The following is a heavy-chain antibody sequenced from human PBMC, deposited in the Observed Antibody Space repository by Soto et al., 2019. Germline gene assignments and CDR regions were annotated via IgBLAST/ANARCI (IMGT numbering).Heavy chain of an antibody. CDR1: GFTFSSYW. Sequence: GGSLRLSCAASGFTFSSYWMSWVRQAPGKGLEWVANIKQDGSEKYYVDSVKGRFTISRDNAKNTLYLQMNSLKTEDTAVYYCTTDPTEDYDIWSGFLRGSPFDPWGQGTLVTVSS. CDR3: TTDPTEDYDIWSGFLRGSPFDP. D-gene: IGHD3-3*01. J-gene: IGHJ5*02. V-gene: IGHV3-7*05. CDR2: IKQDGSEK.